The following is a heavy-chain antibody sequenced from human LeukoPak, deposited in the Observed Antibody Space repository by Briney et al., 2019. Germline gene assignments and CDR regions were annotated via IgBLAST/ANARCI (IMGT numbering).Heavy chain of an antibody. J-gene: IGHJ6*02. CDR2: INKDGTTT. V-gene: IGHV3-74*01. D-gene: IGHD2-21*01. Sequence: GGSLRLSCAASGFTFSGYWMQWVRQAPGKGLVWVSHINKDGTTTPYADSVKGRFTTSRDNAKNTLYLQMHSLRPEDTAVYYCARDYSYAMDVWGQGTTVTVSS. CDR1: GFTFSGYW. CDR3: ARDYSYAMDV.